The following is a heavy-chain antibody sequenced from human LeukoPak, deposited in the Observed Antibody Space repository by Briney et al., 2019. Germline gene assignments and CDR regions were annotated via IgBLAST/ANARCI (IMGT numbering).Heavy chain of an antibody. D-gene: IGHD6-19*01. Sequence: GSSVNVSCKASGGTFSSYAISWVRQAPGQGLEWMGGIIPIFGTANYAQKFQGRVTITADESTSTAYMELSSLRSEDTAVYYCARDNDSSGWYRWFDPWGQGTLVTVSS. CDR1: GGTFSSYA. CDR3: ARDNDSSGWYRWFDP. V-gene: IGHV1-69*01. J-gene: IGHJ5*02. CDR2: IIPIFGTA.